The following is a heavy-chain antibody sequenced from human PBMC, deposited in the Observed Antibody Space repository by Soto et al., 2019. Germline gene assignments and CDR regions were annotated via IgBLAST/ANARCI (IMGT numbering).Heavy chain of an antibody. D-gene: IGHD6-6*01. Sequence: PSETLSLTCSIYSGSCSGYYWSWIRQPPGKGLEWIGEISQSGNTNYSPSLKSRVSISIDTSKKQFSLNLASVSAADTAVYYCARAPKVSGSSQTRPDFWGQGTLVTVSS. V-gene: IGHV4-34*01. CDR2: ISQSGNT. CDR1: SGSCSGYY. CDR3: ARAPKVSGSSQTRPDF. J-gene: IGHJ4*02.